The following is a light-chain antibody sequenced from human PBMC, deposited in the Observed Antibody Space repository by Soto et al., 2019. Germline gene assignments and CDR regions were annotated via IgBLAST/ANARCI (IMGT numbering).Light chain of an antibody. J-gene: IGKJ4*01. CDR2: GAS. Sequence: EIVLTQSPGTLSLSPGERATLSCRASQSVTRNYLVWYQQKPGQAPRLLIYGASSRATGIPDRFSGSGSGTDFTLTISGLEPEDFAVYYCQQYGSSLLTFGGGTKVEIK. V-gene: IGKV3-20*01. CDR1: QSVTRNY. CDR3: QQYGSSLLT.